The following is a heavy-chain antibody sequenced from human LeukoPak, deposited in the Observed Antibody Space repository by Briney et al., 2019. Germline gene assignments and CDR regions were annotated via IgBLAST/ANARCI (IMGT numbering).Heavy chain of an antibody. J-gene: IGHJ4*02. Sequence: GESLKISCKGSGYSFTSYWIGCVRQMPGKGLEWMGIIYPADSDTRYRPTFRGQVTISVDKSINTAYLQWSSLKASDTAMYYCTRLISRGSDYNYVDDWGQGTLITVSS. V-gene: IGHV5-51*01. D-gene: IGHD5-24*01. CDR1: GYSFTSYW. CDR3: TRLISRGSDYNYVDD. CDR2: IYPADSDT.